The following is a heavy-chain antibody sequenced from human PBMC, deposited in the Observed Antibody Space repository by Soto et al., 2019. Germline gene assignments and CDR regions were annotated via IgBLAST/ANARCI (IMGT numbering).Heavy chain of an antibody. CDR2: IYHSGST. Sequence: SETLSLTCAVSGGSISSSNWWSWIRQPPGKGMEWIGEIYHSGSTNYNPSLKSRVTISVDKSKNQFSLKLSSVTAADTALYYCARDQGGYYDISREFDPWGQGTLGTAPQ. D-gene: IGHD3-22*01. J-gene: IGHJ5*02. V-gene: IGHV4-4*02. CDR3: ARDQGGYYDISREFDP. CDR1: GGSISSSNW.